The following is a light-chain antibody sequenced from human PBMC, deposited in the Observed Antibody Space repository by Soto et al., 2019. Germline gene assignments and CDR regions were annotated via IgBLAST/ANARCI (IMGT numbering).Light chain of an antibody. CDR3: CSYAGSYTWV. CDR1: SSDVGGYNY. J-gene: IGLJ3*02. CDR2: AVN. V-gene: IGLV2-11*01. Sequence: QSALTQPRSVSGSPGQSVTISCTGTSSDVGGYNYVSWYQQHPGKAPKLLIYAVNMRPSGVPDRFSGSKSGNTASLTISGLQAEDEADYPCCSYAGSYTWVFGGGTKLTV.